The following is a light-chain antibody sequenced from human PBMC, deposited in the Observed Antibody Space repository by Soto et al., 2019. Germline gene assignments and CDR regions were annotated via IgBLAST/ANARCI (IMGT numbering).Light chain of an antibody. CDR1: QGISSY. Sequence: IQLTQSPSSLSASVVDRVTITFRASQGISSYLAWYQQKPGKAPKLLIYAASTLQSGVPSRFSGSGSGTDFTLTISSLQPEDFAVYYCQQYNSWPLTFGGGTKVDIK. CDR2: AAS. J-gene: IGKJ4*01. V-gene: IGKV1-9*01. CDR3: QQYNSWPLT.